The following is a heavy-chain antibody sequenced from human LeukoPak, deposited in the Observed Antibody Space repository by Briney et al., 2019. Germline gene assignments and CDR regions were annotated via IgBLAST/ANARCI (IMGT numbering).Heavy chain of an antibody. CDR2: MKQDGSEK. V-gene: IGHV3-7*01. D-gene: IGHD3-10*02. CDR3: AELGITMIGGV. CDR1: GFSFNTYW. Sequence: GGSLRLSCVASGFSFNTYWMSWVRQAPGEGLEWVANMKQDGSEKYYVDSVKGRFTISRDNAKNSLYLQMNSLRAEDTAVYYCAELGITMIGGVWGKGTTVTISS. J-gene: IGHJ6*04.